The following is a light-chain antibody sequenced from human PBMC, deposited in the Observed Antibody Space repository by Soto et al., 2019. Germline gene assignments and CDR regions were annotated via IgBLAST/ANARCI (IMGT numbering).Light chain of an antibody. CDR1: HSLVYSDGDTY. CDR2: QVS. Sequence: VMMAQSPLSLPATLGQAACISCSSSHSLVYSDGDTYLSWFQQRPGQSTRRLLSQVSNRASGVPARVSGSGSGTDFTLKISSVEADDVAVYYCMQNTHWPITFGQGTRLEIK. V-gene: IGKV2-30*01. J-gene: IGKJ5*01. CDR3: MQNTHWPIT.